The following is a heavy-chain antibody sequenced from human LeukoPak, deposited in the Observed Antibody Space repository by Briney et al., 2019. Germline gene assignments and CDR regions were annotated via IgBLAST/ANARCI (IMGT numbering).Heavy chain of an antibody. V-gene: IGHV4-61*02. CDR2: IYTSGST. Sequence: PSETLSLTCTVSGGSISSGSYYRSWIRQPAGKGLEWIGRIYTSGSTNYNPSLKSRVTISVDTSKNQFSLKLSSVTAADTAVYYCARDSAWDSSSWVDAFDIWGQGTMVTASS. J-gene: IGHJ3*02. CDR3: ARDSAWDSSSWVDAFDI. CDR1: GGSISSGSYY. D-gene: IGHD6-13*01.